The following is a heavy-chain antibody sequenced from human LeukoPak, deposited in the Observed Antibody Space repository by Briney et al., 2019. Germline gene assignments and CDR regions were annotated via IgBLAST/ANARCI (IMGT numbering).Heavy chain of an antibody. J-gene: IGHJ4*02. D-gene: IGHD3-22*01. CDR1: GFTFSSYS. Sequence: GGSLRLTCAASGFTFSSYSMNWVRQAPGKGLEWVSYISSSSSTIYYADSVKGRFTISRDNAKNSLYLQMNSLRDEDTAVYYCWRSRYYRDPFDYWGQGTLVTVSS. CDR3: WRSRYYRDPFDY. CDR2: ISSSSSTI. V-gene: IGHV3-48*02.